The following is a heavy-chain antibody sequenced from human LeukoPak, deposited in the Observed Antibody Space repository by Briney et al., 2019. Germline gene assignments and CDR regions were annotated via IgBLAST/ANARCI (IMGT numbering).Heavy chain of an antibody. J-gene: IGHJ4*02. CDR1: GFTFSSYS. V-gene: IGHV3-21*01. CDR2: ISSVSSYI. CDR3: ARVRGHYDILTGYYTRGAFDY. D-gene: IGHD3-9*01. Sequence: GGSLRLSCAAYGFTFSSYSMNWVRQAPGRGREWVSSISSVSSYIYYADSVKGRFTISRDNAKNSLYLQMNSLRAEDTAVYYCARVRGHYDILTGYYTRGAFDYWGQGTLVTVSS.